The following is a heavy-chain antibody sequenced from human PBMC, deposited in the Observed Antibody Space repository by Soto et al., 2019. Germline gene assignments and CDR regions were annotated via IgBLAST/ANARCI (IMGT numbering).Heavy chain of an antibody. CDR1: GYSFTSYW. CDR2: IYPGDSDT. V-gene: IGHV5-51*01. Sequence: GESLKISCKGSGYSFTSYWIGWVRQMPGKGLEWMGIIYPGDSDTRYSPSFQGQVTISADKSISTAYLQWSSLKASDTAMYYCARLSARDIVVVPAASFDYWGQGTLVTVSS. J-gene: IGHJ4*02. CDR3: ARLSARDIVVVPAASFDY. D-gene: IGHD2-2*01.